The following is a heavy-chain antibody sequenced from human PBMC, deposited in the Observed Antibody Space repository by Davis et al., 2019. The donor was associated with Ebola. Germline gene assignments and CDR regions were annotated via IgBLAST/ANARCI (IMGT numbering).Heavy chain of an antibody. V-gene: IGHV1-2*06. CDR2: INPNSGGT. CDR1: GYTFTGYY. Sequence: AASVKVSCKASGYTFTGYYMHWVRQAPRQGLEWMGRINPNSGGTNYAQKFQGRVTMTRDTSISTAYLQWSSLKASDTAMYYCASQGYYYYGMDVWGQGTTVTVSS. CDR3: ASQGYYYYGMDV. J-gene: IGHJ6*02.